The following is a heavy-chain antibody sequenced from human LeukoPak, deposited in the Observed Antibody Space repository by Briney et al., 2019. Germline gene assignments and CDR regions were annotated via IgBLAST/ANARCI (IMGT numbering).Heavy chain of an antibody. J-gene: IGHJ6*04. D-gene: IGHD3-10*02. CDR2: ISYDGSNK. Sequence: GRSLRLSCAASGFSFSSYGMHWVRQAPGKGLEWVAVISYDGSNKYYADSVKGRFTISRDNAKNSLYLQMNSLRAEDTAVYYCAELGITMIGGVWGKGTTVTISS. CDR1: GFSFSSYG. V-gene: IGHV3-30*18. CDR3: AELGITMIGGV.